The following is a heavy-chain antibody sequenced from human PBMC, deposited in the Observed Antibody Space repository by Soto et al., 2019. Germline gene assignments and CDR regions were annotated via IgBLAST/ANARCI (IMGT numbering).Heavy chain of an antibody. CDR2: ISVYNGRT. J-gene: IGHJ3*01. V-gene: IGHV1-18*01. CDR1: GYTFTTYG. CDR3: ARDTRGHNSDAFDV. D-gene: IGHD3-10*01. Sequence: QAQLVQSGPEVKKPGASVKVSCKASGYTFTTYGINWVRQAPGQGLEWVAWISVYNGRTDSAQKVQGRATMTIDTSTTTAYMELRGLISDDTAVYYCARDTRGHNSDAFDVWGQGTTVLVSS.